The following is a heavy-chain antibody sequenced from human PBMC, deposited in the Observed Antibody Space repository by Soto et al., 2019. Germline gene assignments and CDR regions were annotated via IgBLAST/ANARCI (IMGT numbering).Heavy chain of an antibody. D-gene: IGHD1-20*01. J-gene: IGHJ2*01. CDR2: IYYSGST. Sequence: PGKGLEWMGSIYYSGSTYYNPSLKSRVTISVDTSKIQFSLKLSSVTGADTAVFYFLKHDAAIRGMSVASAFLLNRTSDL. CDR3: LKHDAAIRGMSVASAFLLNRTSDL. V-gene: IGHV4-39*01.